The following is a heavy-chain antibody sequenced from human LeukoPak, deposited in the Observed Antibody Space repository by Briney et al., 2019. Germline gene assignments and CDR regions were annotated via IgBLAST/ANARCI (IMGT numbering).Heavy chain of an antibody. CDR3: ARHVDGIVGAYFDY. J-gene: IGHJ4*02. CDR2: IYTSGST. Sequence: SETLSLTCTVSGGSISSYYWSWIRQPPGKGLEWIGYIYTSGSTNYNPSLKSRVTISVDTSKNQFSLKLSSVTAADTAVYYCARHVDGIVGAYFDYWGREPWSPSPQ. CDR1: GGSISSYY. V-gene: IGHV4-4*09. D-gene: IGHD1-26*01.